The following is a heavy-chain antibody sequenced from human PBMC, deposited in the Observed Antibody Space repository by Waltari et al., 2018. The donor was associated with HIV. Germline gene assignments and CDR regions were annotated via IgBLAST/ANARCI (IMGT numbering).Heavy chain of an antibody. CDR1: GGSISRGSYY. CDR3: ARAYYDFWSGTGSSGNWFDP. J-gene: IGHJ5*02. CDR2: IYTSGST. V-gene: IGHV4-61*02. D-gene: IGHD3-3*01. Sequence: QVQLQESGPGLVKPSQTLSLTCTVSGGSISRGSYYWRWIRQPAGKGLALIGRIYTSGSTNYNPSLKSRVTISVDTSKNQFSLKLRSVTAADTAVYYCARAYYDFWSGTGSSGNWFDPWGQGTLVTVSS.